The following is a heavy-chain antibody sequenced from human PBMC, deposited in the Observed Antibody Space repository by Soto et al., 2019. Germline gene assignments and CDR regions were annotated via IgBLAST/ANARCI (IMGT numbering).Heavy chain of an antibody. CDR3: ARGWIGYCSGGSCYDAFDI. J-gene: IGHJ3*02. Sequence: GGSLRLSCAASGFTFSSYSMNWVRQAPGKGLEWVSYISSSSSTIYYADSVKGRFTISRDNAKNSLYLQMNSLRAEDTAVYYCARGWIGYCSGGSCYDAFDIWGQGTMVTVSS. CDR1: GFTFSSYS. CDR2: ISSSSSTI. D-gene: IGHD2-15*01. V-gene: IGHV3-48*01.